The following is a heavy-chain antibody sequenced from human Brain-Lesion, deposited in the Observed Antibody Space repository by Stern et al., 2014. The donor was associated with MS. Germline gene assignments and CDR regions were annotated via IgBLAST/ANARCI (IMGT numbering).Heavy chain of an antibody. Sequence: VQLVESGAEVKKPGASVKVSCKTSGYIFTGYYIHWVRQAPVQGLEWMAWINPNTGGTKDAQKFQGRVTMSRDTSISTAYVELSSLTSDDTAVYYCARDQRGITIFGVVTDYYYLGMDVWGQGTTVTVSS. CDR3: ARDQRGITIFGVVTDYYYLGMDV. CDR2: INPNTGGT. CDR1: GYIFTGYY. J-gene: IGHJ6*02. D-gene: IGHD3-3*01. V-gene: IGHV1-2*02.